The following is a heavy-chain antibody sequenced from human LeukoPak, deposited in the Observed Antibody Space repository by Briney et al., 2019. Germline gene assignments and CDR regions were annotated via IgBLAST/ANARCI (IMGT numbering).Heavy chain of an antibody. V-gene: IGHV1-24*01. CDR2: FDPEDGET. CDR3: ATVGYDSSGYYWDY. J-gene: IGHJ4*02. D-gene: IGHD3-22*01. Sequence: ASVKVSCKVSGYTLTELSMHWVRQAPGKGLEWMEGFDPEDGETIYAQKFQGRVTMTEDTSTDTAYMELSSLRSEDTAVYYCATVGYDSSGYYWDYWGQGTLVTVSS. CDR1: GYTLTELS.